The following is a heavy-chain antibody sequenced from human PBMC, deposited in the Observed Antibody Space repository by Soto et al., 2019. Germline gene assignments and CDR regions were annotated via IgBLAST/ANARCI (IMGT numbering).Heavy chain of an antibody. Sequence: ESVGGLVTPGGSLRVSCAASGFTSSDYYMSWIRQAPGKGLEWVSYISSGSGIIYYADSVKGRFNISRDNAKNSLYLQMNSVRAEDTAVYYCARGVFYFGYWGQGTLVTVSS. V-gene: IGHV3-11*01. CDR1: GFTSSDYY. J-gene: IGHJ4*02. CDR2: ISSGSGII. CDR3: ARGVFYFGY.